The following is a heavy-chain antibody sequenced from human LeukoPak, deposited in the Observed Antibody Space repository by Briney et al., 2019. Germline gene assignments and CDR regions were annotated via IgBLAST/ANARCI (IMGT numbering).Heavy chain of an antibody. CDR1: GGSLSGYY. J-gene: IGHJ4*02. CDR3: ARGRSGNFYGLGSYYNY. D-gene: IGHD3-10*01. Sequence: SETLSLTCAVYGGSLSGYYWSWIRQPPGKGLEWIGEINHSGSTNDNPSLKSRVTISVDTSKNQFSLKLSSATAADTAVYYCARGRSGNFYGLGSYYNYWGQGTLVTVSS. CDR2: INHSGST. V-gene: IGHV4-34*01.